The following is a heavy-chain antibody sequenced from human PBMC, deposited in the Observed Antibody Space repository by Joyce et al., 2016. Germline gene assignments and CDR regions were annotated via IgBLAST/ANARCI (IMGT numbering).Heavy chain of an antibody. CDR2: IGVGSGNT. Sequence: QMQLVQSGLEVKKPGTSVKVSCKASGFTFTSSAMQWVRQARGQRLEWIGWIGVGSGNTNDAQKFQERVTMTRDMSTSTAYMELSSLRSEDTAVYYCAAAPDYYDSSGYYYSAFDIWGQGTMVTVSS. CDR3: AAAPDYYDSSGYYYSAFDI. V-gene: IGHV1-58*02. J-gene: IGHJ3*02. D-gene: IGHD3-22*01. CDR1: GFTFTSSA.